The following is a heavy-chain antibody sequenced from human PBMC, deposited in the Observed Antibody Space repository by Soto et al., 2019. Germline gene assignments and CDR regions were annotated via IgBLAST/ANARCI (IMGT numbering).Heavy chain of an antibody. V-gene: IGHV3-23*01. CDR2: ISGSGGST. D-gene: IGHD6-13*01. Sequence: GGSLELSCAASGFTFSSYAMSWARQAPGKGLDWVSAISGSGGSTYYADSVKGRFTISRDNSKNTLYLQMNSLGAEDTAVYYCAKEPIAAAGPLDKLSLFYPWGQGTLVTVSS. J-gene: IGHJ5*02. CDR1: GFTFSSYA. CDR3: AKEPIAAAGPLDKLSLFYP.